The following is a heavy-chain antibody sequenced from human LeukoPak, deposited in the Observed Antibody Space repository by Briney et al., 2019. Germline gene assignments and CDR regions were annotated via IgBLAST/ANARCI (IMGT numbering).Heavy chain of an antibody. CDR1: GFTVNSYY. D-gene: IGHD2-2*01. J-gene: IGHJ6*02. Sequence: GGSLRLSCAASGFTVNSYYMSWVRQAPGKGLEWVSVMYTGGSTYYADSVKGRFTISRDNSKNTLYLQMNSLRAEDTAVYYCARDPGGGYCSSASCRDVWGQGTTATVSS. CDR2: MYTGGST. V-gene: IGHV3-66*02. CDR3: ARDPGGGYCSSASCRDV.